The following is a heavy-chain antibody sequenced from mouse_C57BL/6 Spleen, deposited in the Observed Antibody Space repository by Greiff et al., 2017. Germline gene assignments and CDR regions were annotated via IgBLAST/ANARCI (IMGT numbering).Heavy chain of an antibody. CDR1: GYSITSGYY. Sequence: DVQLQESGPGLVKPSQSLSLTCSVTGYSITSGYYWNWIRQVPGNKLEWMGYISYDGSNNYNPSLKNRIYITLDTTKNQFFLKLNSVTTEDTATLYCARDQYYGSLRDYWGQGTSVTVSS. V-gene: IGHV3-6*01. CDR2: ISYDGSN. CDR3: ARDQYYGSLRDY. J-gene: IGHJ4*01. D-gene: IGHD1-2*01.